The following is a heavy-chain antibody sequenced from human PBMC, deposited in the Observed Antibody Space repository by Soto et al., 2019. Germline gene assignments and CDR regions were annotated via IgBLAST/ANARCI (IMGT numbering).Heavy chain of an antibody. CDR1: GFTFSSYS. J-gene: IGHJ3*02. V-gene: IGHV3-21*01. CDR3: ARVTTNDPGYCSGGSCYVDPFLGAFDI. Sequence: GGSLRLSCAASGFTFSSYSMNWVRQAPGKGLEWVSSISSSSSYIYYADSVKGRFTISRDNAKNSLYLQMNSLRAEDTAVYYCARVTTNDPGYCSGGSCYVDPFLGAFDIWGQGTMVTVSS. D-gene: IGHD2-15*01. CDR2: ISSSSSYI.